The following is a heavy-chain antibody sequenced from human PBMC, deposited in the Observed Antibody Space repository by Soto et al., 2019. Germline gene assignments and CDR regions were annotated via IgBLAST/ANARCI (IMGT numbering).Heavy chain of an antibody. D-gene: IGHD6-13*01. CDR1: GFTFSRHA. V-gene: IGHV3-23*01. Sequence: EVQLLESGGGLVQPGGSLRLSCTASGFTFSRHAMTWVRQAPGKGLEWVSGLSYSGGSIYYADSVKGRFTISRDNSMNTLYLQMNTLRAEDTAIYYCAKVSSSWYAGFFDLWGQGTLVTVSS. CDR2: LSYSGGSI. CDR3: AKVSSSWYAGFFDL. J-gene: IGHJ4*02.